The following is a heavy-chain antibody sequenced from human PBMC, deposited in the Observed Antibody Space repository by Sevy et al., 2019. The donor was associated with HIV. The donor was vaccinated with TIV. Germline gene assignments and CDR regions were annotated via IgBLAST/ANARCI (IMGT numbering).Heavy chain of an antibody. J-gene: IGHJ3*02. CDR3: AKDRAGYYYGWGSYYNAAFDI. Sequence: GGSLRLSCAASGFTFSSYAMSWVRQAPGKGLEWVAAISGSGGSTYYGDSVKGRFTISRDNSRNTLYLQMNSLRAEDTAVYYCAKDRAGYYYGWGSYYNAAFDIWGQGTMVTVSS. D-gene: IGHD3-10*01. CDR2: ISGSGGST. V-gene: IGHV3-23*01. CDR1: GFTFSSYA.